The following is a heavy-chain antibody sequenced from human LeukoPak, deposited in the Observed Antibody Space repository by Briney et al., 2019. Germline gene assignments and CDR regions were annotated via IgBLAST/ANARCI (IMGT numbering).Heavy chain of an antibody. V-gene: IGHV3-7*01. CDR2: IKQDGSEK. J-gene: IGHJ6*03. Sequence: PGGSLRHSCAASGFTFSSYWMSWVRQAPGKGLEWVANIKQDGSEKYYVDSVKGRFTISRDNAKNSLYLQMNSLSAEDTAVYYCARSPEIYFMDVWGKGTTVTVSS. D-gene: IGHD5-24*01. CDR1: GFTFSSYW. CDR3: ARSPEIYFMDV.